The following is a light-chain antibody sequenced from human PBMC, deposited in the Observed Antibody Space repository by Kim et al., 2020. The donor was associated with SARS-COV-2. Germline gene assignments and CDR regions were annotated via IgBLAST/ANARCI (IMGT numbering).Light chain of an antibody. J-gene: IGLJ1*01. Sequence: GQSVTLSCTGTSGEVGAHAYVSWYQQHPDKAPKLMVYDVSKRPSGISDRFSGSKSGNTASLTISGLQTEDEADYYCSSYTTTSTYVFGTGTKVTVL. CDR3: SSYTTTSTYV. CDR1: SGEVGAHAY. V-gene: IGLV2-14*04. CDR2: DVS.